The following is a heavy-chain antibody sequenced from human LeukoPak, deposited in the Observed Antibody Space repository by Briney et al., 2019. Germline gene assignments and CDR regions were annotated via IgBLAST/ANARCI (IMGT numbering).Heavy chain of an antibody. Sequence: ASVKVSCKASGDTFSRYGISWGRQAPGQGHGWMGWISGYNGNTDYAQKLQGRVTMTTDTSTSTAYMELRSLTSDDTAVYYCARGGGYGDYWGQGILVTVSS. CDR3: ARGGGYGDY. V-gene: IGHV1-18*01. CDR2: ISGYNGNT. D-gene: IGHD3-16*01. J-gene: IGHJ4*02. CDR1: GDTFSRYG.